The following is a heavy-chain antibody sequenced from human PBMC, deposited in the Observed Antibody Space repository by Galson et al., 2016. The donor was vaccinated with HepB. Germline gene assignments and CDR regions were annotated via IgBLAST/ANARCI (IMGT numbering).Heavy chain of an antibody. CDR1: GFTFSSYA. Sequence: FLRLSCAASGFTFSSYAMTWVRQAPGKGLDWVSAISGTGDSTYYADSVKGRFIISRDNSKNTLSLQMKNLRAEDTAVYYCAKDSSIYGSGSYHNAWGQGTLVIVSS. D-gene: IGHD3-10*01. CDR3: AKDSSIYGSGSYHNA. CDR2: ISGTGDST. V-gene: IGHV3-23*01. J-gene: IGHJ4*02.